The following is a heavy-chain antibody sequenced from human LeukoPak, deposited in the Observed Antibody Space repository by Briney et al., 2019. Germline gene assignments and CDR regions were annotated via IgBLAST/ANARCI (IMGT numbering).Heavy chain of an antibody. CDR3: ARDRWFDP. Sequence: PSETLSLTCTVSGGSISSSSYYWSWIRQPAGKGLEWIGRIYTSGSTNYNPSLKSRVTMSVDTSKNQFSLKLSSVTAADTAVYYCARDRWFDPWGQGTLVTVSS. CDR1: GGSISSSSYY. J-gene: IGHJ5*02. CDR2: IYTSGST. V-gene: IGHV4-61*02.